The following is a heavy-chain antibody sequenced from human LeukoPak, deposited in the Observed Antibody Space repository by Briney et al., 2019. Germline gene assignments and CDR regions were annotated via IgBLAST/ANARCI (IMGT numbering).Heavy chain of an antibody. J-gene: IGHJ6*03. CDR3: ASWGGGDIIVMDV. CDR2: INPNSGGT. V-gene: IGHV1-2*02. D-gene: IGHD2-15*01. CDR1: GYTFTGYY. Sequence: GASVEVSCKASGYTFTGYYMHWVRQAPGQGLEWMGWINPNSGGTNYQGRVTMTRDTSISTAYMELSRLRSDDTAVYYCASWGGGDIIVMDVWGKGTTVTVSS.